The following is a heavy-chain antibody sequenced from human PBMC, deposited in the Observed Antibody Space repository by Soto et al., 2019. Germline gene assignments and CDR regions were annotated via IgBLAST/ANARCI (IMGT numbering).Heavy chain of an antibody. J-gene: IGHJ4*02. CDR2: IDPSDSYT. D-gene: IGHD3-22*01. CDR1: GYSFTSYW. V-gene: IGHV5-10-1*03. Sequence: EVQLVQSGAEVKKPGESLRISCKGSGYSFTSYWISWVRQMPGKGLEWMGRIDPSDSYTNYSPSFQGHVTISADKSISTAYLQGSSLKASDTAMYYRARLSRYYDSSGYQNNPDYWGQGTLFTVSS. CDR3: ARLSRYYDSSGYQNNPDY.